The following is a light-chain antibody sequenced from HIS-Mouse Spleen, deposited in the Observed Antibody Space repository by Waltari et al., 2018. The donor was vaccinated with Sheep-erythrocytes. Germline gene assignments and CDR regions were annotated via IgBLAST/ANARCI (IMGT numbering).Light chain of an antibody. CDR1: SSDVGGYHY. Sequence: QSALTQPRSVSGSPGQSVTISCTGTSSDVGGYHYVPWYQQHPGKAPKLMIYDVSKRPSGVPDRFSGSKSGNTASLTISGLQVEDEADYYCCSYAGSYNHVFATGTKVTVL. CDR3: CSYAGSYNHV. V-gene: IGLV2-11*01. J-gene: IGLJ1*01. CDR2: DVS.